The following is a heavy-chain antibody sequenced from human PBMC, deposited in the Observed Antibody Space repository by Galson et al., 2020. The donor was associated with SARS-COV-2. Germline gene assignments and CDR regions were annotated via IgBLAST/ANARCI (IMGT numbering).Heavy chain of an antibody. Sequence: SETLSLTCSVSGASISPSYWSWLRQPPGKGLEYIGHISGDGRTNSSPSLKSRVSISVGPSSNRIFLELTSVTAADTAVYYCARARPGSSPYVGGWYFFDGWGRGALVTVSS. CDR3: ARARPGSSPYVGGWYFFDG. V-gene: IGHV4-59*03. J-gene: IGHJ4*02. D-gene: IGHD6-19*01. CDR1: GASISPSY. CDR2: ISGDGRT.